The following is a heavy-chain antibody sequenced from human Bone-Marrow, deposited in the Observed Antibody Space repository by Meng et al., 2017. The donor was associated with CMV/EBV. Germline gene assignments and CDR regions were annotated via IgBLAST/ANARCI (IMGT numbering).Heavy chain of an antibody. CDR1: GGSVSSGSYY. CDR2: IYYSGST. J-gene: IGHJ6*02. Sequence: SETLSLTCTVSGGSVSSGSYYWSWIRQPPGKGLEWIGYIYYSGSTNYNPSLKSRVTISVDTSKNQFSLKLSSVTAADTAVYYCARDTLYYYYGMDVWAQGTTVTVSS. CDR3: ARDTLYYYYGMDV. V-gene: IGHV4-61*01.